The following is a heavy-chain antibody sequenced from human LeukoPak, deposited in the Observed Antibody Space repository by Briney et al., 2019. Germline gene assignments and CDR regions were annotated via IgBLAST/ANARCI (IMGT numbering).Heavy chain of an antibody. J-gene: IGHJ3*02. CDR3: ARSRRIQLWSDAFDI. Sequence: SVKVSCKASGGTFSSYAISWVRQAPGQGLEWMGGIIPVFGTANYAQKFQGRVTITTDESTSTAYMELSSLRSEDTAVYYCARSRRIQLWSDAFDIWGQGAMVTVSS. D-gene: IGHD5-18*01. CDR2: IIPVFGTA. V-gene: IGHV1-69*05. CDR1: GGTFSSYA.